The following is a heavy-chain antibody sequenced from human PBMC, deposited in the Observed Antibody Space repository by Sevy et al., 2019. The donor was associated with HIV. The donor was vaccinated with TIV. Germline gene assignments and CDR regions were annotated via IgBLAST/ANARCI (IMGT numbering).Heavy chain of an antibody. J-gene: IGHJ4*02. CDR2: IQYDGSIQ. Sequence: GGSLRLSCIESGFTLSNYDIHWVRQAAGKGLEWVAFIQYDGSIQYYADSVKGRFTISRDNSKNTLYLQMYSLRPEDTAIYYCAKRGSKSGYALGYWGQGTLVTVSS. D-gene: IGHD5-12*01. CDR3: AKRGSKSGYALGY. V-gene: IGHV3-30*02. CDR1: GFTLSNYD.